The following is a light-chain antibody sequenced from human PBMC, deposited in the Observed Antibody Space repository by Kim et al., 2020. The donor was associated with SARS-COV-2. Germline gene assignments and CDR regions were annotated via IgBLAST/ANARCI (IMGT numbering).Light chain of an antibody. Sequence: GKTITIACNRSSGNIDDNYVQWYPQRPGGVPIIVIYEDDQRPSGVSDRFSGSIDDSSNSASLTISGLKTEDEADYYCQSYNRSNVVFGGGTQLTVL. CDR3: QSYNRSNVV. V-gene: IGLV6-57*03. J-gene: IGLJ2*01. CDR1: SGNIDDNY. CDR2: EDD.